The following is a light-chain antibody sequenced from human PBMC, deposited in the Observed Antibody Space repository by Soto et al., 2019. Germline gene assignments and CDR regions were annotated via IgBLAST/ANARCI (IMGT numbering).Light chain of an antibody. Sequence: QSALTQPASVSGSPGQSITISCTGTSSDVGGYNYVSWYQQHPGKAPKLMIYEVSNRPSGVSNRFSVSKSGNTASLTISGLQAEDEADYYCSSYTSRNTLDYVFGTGTKLTVL. CDR3: SSYTSRNTLDYV. J-gene: IGLJ1*01. V-gene: IGLV2-14*01. CDR2: EVS. CDR1: SSDVGGYNY.